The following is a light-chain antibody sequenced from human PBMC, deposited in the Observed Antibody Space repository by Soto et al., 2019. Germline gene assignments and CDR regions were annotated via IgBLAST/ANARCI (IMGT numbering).Light chain of an antibody. CDR1: QRVSSSF. V-gene: IGKV3-20*01. CDR2: GAS. Sequence: EIVLTQSPGTLSLSPGERATLSCRASQRVSSSFLAWYQQKPGQAPRLLIYGASSSATGVPDRFSGSGSGTEFTLTISRLEPEDFSVYYCQQYGSPPWTFGQGTRVEIK. CDR3: QQYGSPPWT. J-gene: IGKJ1*01.